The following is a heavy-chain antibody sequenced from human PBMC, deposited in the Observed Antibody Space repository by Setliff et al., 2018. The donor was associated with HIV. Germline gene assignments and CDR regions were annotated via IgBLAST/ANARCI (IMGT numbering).Heavy chain of an antibody. CDR2: IIPLLSKA. CDR3: AAPGYSSSWYYFDY. D-gene: IGHD6-13*01. V-gene: IGHV1-69*10. CDR1: GGTFSTNA. J-gene: IGHJ4*02. Sequence: GASVKVSCKASGGTFSTNAVSWVRQAPGQGLEWMGGIIPLLSKANYAQKFQGRVTISADESTSTVYMELSSLRFGDTAVYYCAAPGYSSSWYYFDYWGQGTLVTVS.